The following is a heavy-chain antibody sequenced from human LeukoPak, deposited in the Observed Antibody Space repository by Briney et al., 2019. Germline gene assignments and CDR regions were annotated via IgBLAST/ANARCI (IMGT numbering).Heavy chain of an antibody. Sequence: ASVTVSCMASGYTFTNYDINWVRQATGQGLEWLGWMNANNGNTGYAQKFQGRVTMTRDTSVSTAYMELSSLRSEDTAVYYCARNLARTGDFDYWGQGTLVAVSS. D-gene: IGHD5-12*01. CDR2: MNANNGNT. CDR1: GYTFTNYD. V-gene: IGHV1-8*01. J-gene: IGHJ4*02. CDR3: ARNLARTGDFDY.